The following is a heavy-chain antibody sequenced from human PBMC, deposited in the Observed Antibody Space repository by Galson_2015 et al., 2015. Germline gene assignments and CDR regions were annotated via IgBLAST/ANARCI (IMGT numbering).Heavy chain of an antibody. CDR3: ARSRLGYCSGGICCGAFDI. CDR2: ISAYNGNT. D-gene: IGHD2-15*01. Sequence: SVKVSCKASGGTFSSYTISWVRQAPGQGLEWMGWISAYNGNTNYAQKLQGRVTMTTDTSTSTAYMELRSLRSDDTAVYYCARSRLGYCSGGICCGAFDIWCQGTMVTVSS. V-gene: IGHV1-18*01. CDR1: GGTFSSYT. J-gene: IGHJ3*02.